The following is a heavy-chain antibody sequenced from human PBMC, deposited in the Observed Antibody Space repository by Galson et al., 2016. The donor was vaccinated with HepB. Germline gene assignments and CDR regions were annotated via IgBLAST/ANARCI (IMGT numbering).Heavy chain of an antibody. V-gene: IGHV4-39*01. Sequence: ETLSLTCSVSGGSISGFNYYWAWIRQPPGKGLEYIGSIDYSGSTYYSPSLKSRVTISVDTSRNEFSLRLRSVTAADTAVYYCARISTRFDPWGQGTLVIVSS. CDR3: ARISTRFDP. CDR2: IDYSGST. D-gene: IGHD2-2*01. CDR1: GGSISGFNYY. J-gene: IGHJ5*02.